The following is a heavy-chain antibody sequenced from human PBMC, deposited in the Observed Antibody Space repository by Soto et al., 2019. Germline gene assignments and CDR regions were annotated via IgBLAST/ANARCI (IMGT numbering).Heavy chain of an antibody. CDR3: ARDLWVEPELYYYGMDV. CDR2: IFYSGTT. J-gene: IGHJ6*02. Sequence: SETLSLTCTVSGDSISSADYYWSWIRQTPGKGLEWIGHIFYSGTTYYNPSLKSRLTLSVDTSKNHFSLRLTSVTAADTAVYYCARDLWVEPELYYYGMDVWGQGTTVTVSS. V-gene: IGHV4-30-4*01. D-gene: IGHD1-1*01. CDR1: GDSISSADYY.